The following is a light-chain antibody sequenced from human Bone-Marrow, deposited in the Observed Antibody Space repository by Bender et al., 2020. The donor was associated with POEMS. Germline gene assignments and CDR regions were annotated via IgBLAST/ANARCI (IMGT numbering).Light chain of an antibody. CDR2: DVS. V-gene: IGLV2-23*02. J-gene: IGLJ3*02. CDR3: CSYATTSTWV. CDR1: SNDVGSYNL. Sequence: QSALTQPASVSGSPGQSITISCTGTSNDVGSYNLVSWYQKHPGKAPYLMIFDVSKRPSGVSNRFSGSKSGNTVSLTISGLQAEDEGDYYCCSYATTSTWVFGGGTKVTVL.